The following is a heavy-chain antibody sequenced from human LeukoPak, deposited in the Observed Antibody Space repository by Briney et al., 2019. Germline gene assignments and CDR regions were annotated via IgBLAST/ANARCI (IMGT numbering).Heavy chain of an antibody. J-gene: IGHJ4*02. Sequence: QSSETLSLTCTVSAGSINSGTYYWNWIRQPAGKGLEWLGRIDTSGSTHYNPSLTSRVTISLDTTTNQFSLKLSSVTAADTAVYYCARAPWLLRADLYYFDYWRQGTLVSVSS. V-gene: IGHV4-61*02. CDR3: ARAPWLLRADLYYFDY. CDR1: AGSINSGTYY. CDR2: IDTSGST. D-gene: IGHD3-22*01.